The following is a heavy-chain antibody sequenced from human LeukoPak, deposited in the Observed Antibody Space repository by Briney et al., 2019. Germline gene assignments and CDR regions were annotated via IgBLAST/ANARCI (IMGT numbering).Heavy chain of an antibody. CDR1: GYTFTSYG. J-gene: IGHJ4*02. V-gene: IGHV1-18*01. CDR3: ARFLSVDTAMALPNDY. CDR2: ISAYNGNT. D-gene: IGHD5-18*01. Sequence: GASVKVSCKAFGYTFTSYGISWVRQAPGQGLEWMGWISAYNGNTNYAQKFQGRVTMTTDTSTSTAYMELRGLRSDDTAVYYCARFLSVDTAMALPNDYWGQGTLVTVSS.